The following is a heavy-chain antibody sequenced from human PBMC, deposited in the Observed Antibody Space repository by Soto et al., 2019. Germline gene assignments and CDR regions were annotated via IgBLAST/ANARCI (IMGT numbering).Heavy chain of an antibody. CDR1: GGTFSSYA. D-gene: IGHD6-13*01. V-gene: IGHV1-69*01. J-gene: IGHJ6*02. CDR3: ARDMGAAAGRSWGHAMEYYYYYGMEG. Sequence: QVQLVQSGAEVKKPVSSVKVSCRASGGTFSSYAISWVRQAPGQGLEWMGGIIPIFGTANYAQKFQGRVTITADESTSTAYMELRSLRSEDTAVYYCARDMGAAAGRSWGHAMEYYYYYGMEGWGQGTTVTVSS. CDR2: IIPIFGTA.